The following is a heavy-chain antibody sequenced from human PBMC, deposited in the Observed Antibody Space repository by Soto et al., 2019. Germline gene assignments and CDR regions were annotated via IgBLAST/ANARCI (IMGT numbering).Heavy chain of an antibody. Sequence: QMQLVESGGGVVQPGRSPRLSCVASGFPFREFGMHWVRQAPGKGLEWVALISYDGSDYADSVKGRFTISRDDSRDTLFLHMDNLRPDDTGVYYCARRWNYYLDLWGQGTLVAVSS. J-gene: IGHJ4*02. CDR3: ARRWNYYLDL. V-gene: IGHV3-33*05. D-gene: IGHD1-1*01. CDR2: ISYDGSD. CDR1: GFPFREFG.